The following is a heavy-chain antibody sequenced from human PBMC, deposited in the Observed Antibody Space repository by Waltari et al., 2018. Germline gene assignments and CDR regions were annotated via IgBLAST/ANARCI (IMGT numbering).Heavy chain of an antibody. J-gene: IGHJ4*02. V-gene: IGHV4-30-4*08. D-gene: IGHD1-1*01. CDR3: ARDPTVGYFDY. Sequence: QVQLQESGPGLVKPSQTLSLTCTLSGGSMTSGADYWSWIRQPAGKELEWIGYIYHSGSTYYTPSLKSRVTISVDRSKNQFSLKLSSVTAADTAVYYCARDPTVGYFDYWGQGTLVTVSS. CDR2: IYHSGST. CDR1: GGSMTSGADY.